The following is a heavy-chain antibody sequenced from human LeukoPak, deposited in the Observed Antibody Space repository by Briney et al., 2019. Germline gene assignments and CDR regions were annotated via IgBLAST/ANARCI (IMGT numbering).Heavy chain of an antibody. J-gene: IGHJ6*03. CDR1: GGSISTYC. V-gene: IGHV4-4*07. CDR3: ARLYYYGSYYYMDV. CDR2: ICTSGST. Sequence: SETLSLTCTVSGGSISTYCWSWIRQPAGKGLEWIGHICTSGSTNYNPSLKSRVTMSVDTSNNEFSLKLNSVTAADTAVYYCARLYYYGSYYYMDVWGKGTTVTISS. D-gene: IGHD3-10*01.